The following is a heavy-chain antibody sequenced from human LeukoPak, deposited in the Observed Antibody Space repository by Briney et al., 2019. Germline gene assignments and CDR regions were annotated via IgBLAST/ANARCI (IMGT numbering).Heavy chain of an antibody. V-gene: IGHV4-59*01. CDR1: GGSISDYY. CDR2: IYYSGRT. Sequence: SETLSLTCTVSGGSISDYYWNWMRQPPGKGLEWIGYIYYSGRTNYNPSLKSRVSISVDTSKNQFSLKLSSVTAADTAVYYCARDFRGSVDAFDIWGQGTMVAVSS. CDR3: ARDFRGSVDAFDI. J-gene: IGHJ3*02.